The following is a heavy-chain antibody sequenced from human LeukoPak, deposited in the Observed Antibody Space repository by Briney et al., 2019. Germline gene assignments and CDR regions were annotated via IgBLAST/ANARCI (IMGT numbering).Heavy chain of an antibody. J-gene: IGHJ3*02. V-gene: IGHV1-8*01. CDR2: MNPNSGNT. CDR3: ARGYYYDSRDAFDI. D-gene: IGHD3-22*01. Sequence: ASVKVSCKPAVYTFTSYDINWVQQATGQGLEWMGWMNPNSGNTGYAQKFQGRVTMTRNTSISTAYMELSSLRSEDTAVYYCARGYYYDSRDAFDIWGQGTMVTVSS. CDR1: VYTFTSYD.